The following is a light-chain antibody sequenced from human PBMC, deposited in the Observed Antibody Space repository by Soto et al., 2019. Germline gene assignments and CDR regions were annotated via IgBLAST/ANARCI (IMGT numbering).Light chain of an antibody. CDR3: QQRRNWPLT. J-gene: IGKJ4*01. Sequence: EIVLTQTPATLSLSPGDRATLSCRASQSISRYLAWYQQKPGQAPRLLIYDASNRATGIPARFSGSGSGTDFTLTISSLEPEDFAVYYCQQRRNWPLTFGGGTKVEIK. CDR1: QSISRY. CDR2: DAS. V-gene: IGKV3-11*01.